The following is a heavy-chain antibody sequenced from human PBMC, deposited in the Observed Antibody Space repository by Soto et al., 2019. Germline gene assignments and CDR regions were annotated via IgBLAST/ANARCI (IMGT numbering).Heavy chain of an antibody. V-gene: IGHV1-69*13. D-gene: IGHD3-10*01. CDR3: ARVPVFYGSGSYSYYYYSYGMDV. J-gene: IGHJ6*02. CDR1: GGTFSSYA. Sequence: GASVKVSCKASGGTFSSYAISWVRQAPGQGLEWMGGIIPIFGTANYAQKFQGRVTITADESTSTAYMELSSLRSEDTAVYYCARVPVFYGSGSYSYYYYSYGMDVWGQGTTVTVSS. CDR2: IIPIFGTA.